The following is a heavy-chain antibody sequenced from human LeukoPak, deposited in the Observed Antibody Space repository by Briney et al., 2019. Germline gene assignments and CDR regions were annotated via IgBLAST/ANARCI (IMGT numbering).Heavy chain of an antibody. CDR1: GFTFTAYY. CDR3: ARVRETSSGYYPFDY. CDR2: INPNRGGT. Sequence: ASVKVSCKASGFTFTAYYMHWARQAPGQRLEWMGWINPNRGGTNYAQKFQGRVIMTWDTSISTAYMELSRLTSDDTAVYYCARVRETSSGYYPFDYWGQGALVTVSS. J-gene: IGHJ4*02. D-gene: IGHD3-22*01. V-gene: IGHV1-2*02.